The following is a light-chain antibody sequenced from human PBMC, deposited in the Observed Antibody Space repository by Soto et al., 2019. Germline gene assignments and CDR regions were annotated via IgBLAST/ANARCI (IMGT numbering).Light chain of an antibody. CDR3: QQYNNWPFT. Sequence: EIVMTQSPATLSVSPGERATLSCRASQSVSSNLAWYQQKPGQVPRLLIYGASTRATGIPARFSGSGSGKEFTLTISSLQSEDCAVYYCQQYNNWPFTFGPGTKVDIK. V-gene: IGKV3D-15*01. CDR1: QSVSSN. J-gene: IGKJ3*01. CDR2: GAS.